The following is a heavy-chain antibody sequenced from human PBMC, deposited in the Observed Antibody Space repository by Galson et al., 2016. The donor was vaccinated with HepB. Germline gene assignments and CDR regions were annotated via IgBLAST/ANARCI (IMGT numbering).Heavy chain of an antibody. Sequence: SLRLSCAASGFTFSSYAMIWVRQAPGKGLEWVSLIDGRGVTTYYADSVKGRFTISRDNSKNTLYLQMNSLRAEDTAIYYCAKDGTFGAANWFDSWGRGTLVTVSS. J-gene: IGHJ5*01. V-gene: IGHV3-23*01. CDR2: IDGRGVTT. CDR3: AKDGTFGAANWFDS. D-gene: IGHD3-3*01. CDR1: GFTFSSYA.